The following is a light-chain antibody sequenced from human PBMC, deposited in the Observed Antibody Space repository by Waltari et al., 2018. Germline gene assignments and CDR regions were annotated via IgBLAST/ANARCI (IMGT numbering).Light chain of an antibody. CDR2: SNK. J-gene: IGLJ2*01. CDR1: SSNIGSNT. CDR3: AAWDDSLNGHVV. Sequence: QSVLTQPPSASGTPGQRVTISCSGSSSNIGSNTVNWYQQLPGTAPKLLIYSNKRRPSGVPYRFSGSKSGTSASLAISGLQSEDEADYYCAAWDDSLNGHVVFGGGTKLTVL. V-gene: IGLV1-44*01.